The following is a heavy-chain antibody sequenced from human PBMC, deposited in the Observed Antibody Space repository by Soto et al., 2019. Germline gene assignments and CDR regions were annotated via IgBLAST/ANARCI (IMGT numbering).Heavy chain of an antibody. CDR2: IIPLFDTA. CDR3: ARGLVAVAGVGSYYYPMDV. J-gene: IGHJ6*02. CDR1: GGTFSNYA. D-gene: IGHD6-19*01. Sequence: GASVKVSCKASGGTFSNYAVIWVRQAPGQGLQWMGGIIPLFDTANYAQKFQGRVTITADESTSTAYMELSSLRSEDTAMYYCARGLVAVAGVGSYYYPMDVWGQGTTVTVSS. V-gene: IGHV1-69*13.